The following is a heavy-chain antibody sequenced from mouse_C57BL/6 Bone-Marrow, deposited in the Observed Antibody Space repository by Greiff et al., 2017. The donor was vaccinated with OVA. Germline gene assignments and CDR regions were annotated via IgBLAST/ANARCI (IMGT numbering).Heavy chain of an antibody. D-gene: IGHD2-5*01. CDR3: ARHEEGAYYSNYVYFDV. J-gene: IGHJ1*03. CDR2: FYPGSGSI. CDR1: GYTFTEYT. V-gene: IGHV1-62-2*01. Sequence: QVQLKESGAELVKPGASVKLSCKASGYTFTEYTIHWVKQRSGQGLEWIGWFYPGSGSIKYNEKFKDKATLTADKSSSTVYMELSRLTSEDSAVYCCARHEEGAYYSNYVYFDVWGTGTTVTVSS.